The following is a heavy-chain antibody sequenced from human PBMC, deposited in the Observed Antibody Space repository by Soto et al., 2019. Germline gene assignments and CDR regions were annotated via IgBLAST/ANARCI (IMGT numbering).Heavy chain of an antibody. CDR3: ARVNTIFGVVPTGSDY. J-gene: IGHJ4*02. D-gene: IGHD3-3*01. V-gene: IGHV1-8*01. CDR2: MNPNSGNT. CDR1: GYTFTSYD. Sequence: ASVKVSCKASGYTFTSYDINWVRQATGQGLEWMGWMNPNSGNTGYAQKFQGRVTMTRNTSISTAYMELSSLRSEDTAVYYCARVNTIFGVVPTGSDYWGQGTLVTVSS.